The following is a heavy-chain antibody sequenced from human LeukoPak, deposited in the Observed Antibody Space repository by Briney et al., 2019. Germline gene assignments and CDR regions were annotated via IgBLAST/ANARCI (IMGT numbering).Heavy chain of an antibody. V-gene: IGHV3-21*01. CDR2: ISSSSSYI. CDR3: ASSYSSPGGFDI. CDR1: GFTFSSYS. D-gene: IGHD6-13*01. Sequence: GGSLRLSCAASGFTFSSYSMNWVRQAPGKGLEWVSSISSSSSYIYYADSVKGRFTISRDNAKNSLYLQMNSLRAEDTAVYYCASSYSSPGGFDIWGQGTMVTVSS. J-gene: IGHJ3*02.